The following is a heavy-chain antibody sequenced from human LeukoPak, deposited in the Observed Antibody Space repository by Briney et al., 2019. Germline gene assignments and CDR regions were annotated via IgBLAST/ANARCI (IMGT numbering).Heavy chain of an antibody. CDR1: GFTFSDDV. Sequence: GGSLRLSCAASGFTFSDDVMTWVRQTPGKGLEWVSGMSWNGAYTGYADSVKGRFTISRDSAKNSLYLQMDTLTPEDTALYYCARGAVAGSDSWGQGTLVTVSS. V-gene: IGHV3-20*04. CDR2: MSWNGAYT. CDR3: ARGAVAGSDS. J-gene: IGHJ4*02. D-gene: IGHD6-19*01.